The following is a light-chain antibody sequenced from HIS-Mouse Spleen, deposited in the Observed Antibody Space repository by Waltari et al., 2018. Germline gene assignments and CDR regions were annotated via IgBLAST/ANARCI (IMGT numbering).Light chain of an antibody. CDR1: SSNIGSNY. CDR2: RNN. V-gene: IGLV1-47*01. CDR3: AAWDDSLSGV. J-gene: IGLJ2*01. Sequence: QSVLTQPPSASGTAGQRVTIPCSGSSSNIGSNYVYWYQQLPGTAPKLLIYRNNQRPSGVPDRFSGSKSGTSASLAISGLRSEDEADYYCAAWDDSLSGVFGGGTKLTVL.